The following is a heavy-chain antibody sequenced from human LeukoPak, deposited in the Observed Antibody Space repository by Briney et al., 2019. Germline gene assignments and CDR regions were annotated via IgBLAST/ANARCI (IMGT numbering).Heavy chain of an antibody. V-gene: IGHV1-24*01. J-gene: IGHJ5*02. CDR3: ARDPLGGTSGGGFDP. CDR2: FDPEDSEI. Sequence: GASVRVSCKVSGYTLTELSIHWVRQAPGKGLEWMGGFDPEDSEIIYAQKFQGRVTMSEDTSTGTAYMELSSLRSDDTALYYCARDPLGGTSGGGFDPWGQGTLVTVSS. D-gene: IGHD1-26*01. CDR1: GYTLTELS.